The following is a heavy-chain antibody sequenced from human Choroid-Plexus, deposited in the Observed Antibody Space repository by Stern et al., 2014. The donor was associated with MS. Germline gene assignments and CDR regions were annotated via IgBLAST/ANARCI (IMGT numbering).Heavy chain of an antibody. CDR2: VSYDGSNK. V-gene: IGHV3-30*18. Sequence: VQLVESGGGVVQPGRPLRLSCVASGFTLGSCAMHWVRQAPGKGLEWVAGVSYDGSNKDKADSVKGRVTISRDNSQNTLYMQMSSLRPEDTAVYYCAKDRQYLTYFFDHWGQGSLVTVSS. D-gene: IGHD2/OR15-2a*01. CDR1: GFTLGSCA. CDR3: AKDRQYLTYFFDH. J-gene: IGHJ5*02.